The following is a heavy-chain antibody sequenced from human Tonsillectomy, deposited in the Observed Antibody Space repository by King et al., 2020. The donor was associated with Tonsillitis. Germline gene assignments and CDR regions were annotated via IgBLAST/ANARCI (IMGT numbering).Heavy chain of an antibody. CDR3: AKDYAVTDHTYYFDY. CDR1: VFTFSSNA. CDR2: ISGSGGSP. V-gene: IGHV3-23*04. D-gene: IGHD4-17*01. J-gene: IGHJ4*02. Sequence: VQLVESGGGLVQPGGSLRLSCAASVFTFSSNAMSWARHAPGKGLEWVSAISGSGGSPYYADSVKVRFTISRDNSNNTLYLQMNSLIAEDTAVYYCAKDYAVTDHTYYFDYWGQGTLVTVSS.